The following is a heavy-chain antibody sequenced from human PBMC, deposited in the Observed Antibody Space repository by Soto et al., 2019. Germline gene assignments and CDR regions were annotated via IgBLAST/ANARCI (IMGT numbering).Heavy chain of an antibody. J-gene: IGHJ6*02. CDR2: IWYDGSKK. V-gene: IGHV3-33*01. CDR3: TREPGRDRGDV. D-gene: IGHD2-21*02. CDR1: GFTFGNYG. Sequence: VQLVESGGGVVQPGRSLRLSCAASGFTFGNYGMHWVRQAPGKGLEWVAVIWYDGSKKYYADSVKGRFTISRDNSKNTLYLPMNSLSAEDTGLYYCTREPGRDRGDVWGQGTTVTVSS.